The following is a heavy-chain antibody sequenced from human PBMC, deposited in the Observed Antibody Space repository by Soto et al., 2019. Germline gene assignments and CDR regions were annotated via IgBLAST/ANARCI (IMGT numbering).Heavy chain of an antibody. CDR3: ARGGGPYLRPLEI. CDR2: ISPYNGDT. D-gene: IGHD3-16*01. J-gene: IGHJ4*01. V-gene: IGHV1-18*04. Sequence: QVQLVQSGAEVKRPGASVKVSCKASGYTFTTYGFNWVRQAPGQGLEWMGWISPYNGDTNYAQNFQGRVTLTTDTSTSTAYMELRSLTSDDTAVYYCARGGGPYLRPLEIWGQGTPVTVSS. CDR1: GYTFTTYG.